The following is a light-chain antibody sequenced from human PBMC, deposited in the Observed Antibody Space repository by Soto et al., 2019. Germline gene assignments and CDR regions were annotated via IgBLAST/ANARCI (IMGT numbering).Light chain of an antibody. CDR3: AAWDDRLNGYV. V-gene: IGLV1-44*01. CDR2: SNN. Sequence: SVLTQPPSASGTPGQRVTISCSGSSSNIGSNTVHWYQQLPGTAPKLLIYSNNQRPSGVPDRFSGSKSGTSASLAISGLQFEHEADYYCAAWDDRLNGYVFGAGTKVTV. J-gene: IGLJ1*01. CDR1: SSNIGSNT.